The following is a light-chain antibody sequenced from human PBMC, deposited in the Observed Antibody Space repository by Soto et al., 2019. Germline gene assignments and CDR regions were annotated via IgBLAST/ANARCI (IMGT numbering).Light chain of an antibody. V-gene: IGKV3-11*01. Sequence: EIVMTQSPATLSVSLGERVTLSCRASQSVNIYLAWYQQKPGQAPRLLIYDASNRATGVPAGFSGSGSGTDFTLTISSLEPEDSAVYYCQHRSKWPLTFGGGTKVDIK. J-gene: IGKJ4*01. CDR1: QSVNIY. CDR3: QHRSKWPLT. CDR2: DAS.